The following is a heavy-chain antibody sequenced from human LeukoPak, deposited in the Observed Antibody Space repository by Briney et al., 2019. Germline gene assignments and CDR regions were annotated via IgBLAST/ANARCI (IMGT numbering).Heavy chain of an antibody. CDR3: AKDQFDCYDSSGYYYPSPSFDY. V-gene: IGHV3-30*18. CDR1: GFTFSNYG. D-gene: IGHD3-22*01. J-gene: IGHJ4*02. Sequence: GGSLRLSCAASGFTFSNYGMHWVRQAPGKGLEWVAVISYDGTNKYYPDSVKGRFTISRDNSKNTLYLQMNSLRAEDTAVYYCAKDQFDCYDSSGYYYPSPSFDYWGQGTLVTVSS. CDR2: ISYDGTNK.